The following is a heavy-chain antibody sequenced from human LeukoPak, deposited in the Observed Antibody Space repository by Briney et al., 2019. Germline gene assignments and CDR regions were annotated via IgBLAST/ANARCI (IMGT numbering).Heavy chain of an antibody. D-gene: IGHD3-22*01. CDR1: GGTFSSYT. Sequence: SVKVSCKASGGTFSSYTISWVRQAPGQGLEWMGRIITILGIANYAQKFQGRVTITADKSTSTAYMELSSLRSEDTAVYCCARSGGDYYDSSGYYLDYWSQGTLVTVSS. CDR2: IITILGIA. J-gene: IGHJ4*02. V-gene: IGHV1-69*02. CDR3: ARSGGDYYDSSGYYLDY.